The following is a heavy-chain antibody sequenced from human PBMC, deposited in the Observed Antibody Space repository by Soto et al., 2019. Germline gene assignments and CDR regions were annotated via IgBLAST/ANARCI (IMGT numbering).Heavy chain of an antibody. CDR2: INQDGSEI. CDR3: AEEGSGYPGAVRAF. CDR1: GFTFSTYY. V-gene: IGHV3-7*01. J-gene: IGHJ6*04. D-gene: IGHD3-3*01. Sequence: PGGSLRLSCAAFGFTFSTYYMTWVRQAPGKGLEWVANINQDGSEIYYADSVKGRFTISRDNSKNTLYLQMNSLRAEDTAVYYCAEEGSGYPGAVRAFWGKGTTVTVSP.